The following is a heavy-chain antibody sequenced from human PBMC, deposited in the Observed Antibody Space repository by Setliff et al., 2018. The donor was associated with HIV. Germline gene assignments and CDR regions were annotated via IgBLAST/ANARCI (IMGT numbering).Heavy chain of an antibody. V-gene: IGHV4-34*01. Sequence: SETLSLTCAVYGGSLSSDNWSWIRQAPGKRLEWIGDINQSGNTNYNPSVQSRLTLSVDTSKSQFSLRLRSVTAADTAVYYCAIPGRSGSYYRVFDYWGQGIPVTVSS. J-gene: IGHJ4*02. CDR2: INQSGNT. CDR3: AIPGRSGSYYRVFDY. CDR1: GGSLSSDN. D-gene: IGHD3-10*01.